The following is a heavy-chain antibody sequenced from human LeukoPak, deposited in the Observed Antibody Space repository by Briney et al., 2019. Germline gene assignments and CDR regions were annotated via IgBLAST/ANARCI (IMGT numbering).Heavy chain of an antibody. Sequence: ETLSLTCSVSGDSITSRNWWTWVRQTPEKGLEWIGEIYHTGSTNYNPSVEGRVTISIDKSKNQFSLMLNSVTAADTALYYCARGMWFDTLFSAFDVWGQGTLVSVSS. V-gene: IGHV4-4*02. CDR2: IYHTGST. J-gene: IGHJ3*01. CDR3: ARGMWFDTLFSAFDV. CDR1: GDSITSRNW. D-gene: IGHD3-10*01.